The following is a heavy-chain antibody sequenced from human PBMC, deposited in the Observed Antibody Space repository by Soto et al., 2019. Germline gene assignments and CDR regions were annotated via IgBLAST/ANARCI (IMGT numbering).Heavy chain of an antibody. CDR3: ARLSLGSGWSKFDY. V-gene: IGHV4-39*01. D-gene: IGHD6-19*01. J-gene: IGHJ4*02. CDR1: GCSISSSSYY. CDR2: IYYSGST. Sequence: NPSETLSLTCTVSGCSISSSSYYWGWIRQPPGKGLEWIGSIYYSGSTYYNPSLKSRVTISVDTSKNQFSLKLSSVTAADTAVYYCARLSLGSGWSKFDYWGQGTLVTAPQ.